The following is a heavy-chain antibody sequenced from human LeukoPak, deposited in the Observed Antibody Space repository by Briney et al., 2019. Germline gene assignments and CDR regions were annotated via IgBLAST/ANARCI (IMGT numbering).Heavy chain of an antibody. J-gene: IGHJ3*02. CDR3: PLGDLNAFDI. Sequence: GGSLRLSCAASGLTVSNNYMSWVRQAPGKGLEWVSVIYSDTSTYYADSVKGRFTISRDNSKNTLYLQMNSLRAEDTAVYYCPLGDLNAFDIWGQGTMVTVSS. CDR1: GLTVSNNY. V-gene: IGHV3-53*01. CDR2: IYSDTST. D-gene: IGHD3-16*01.